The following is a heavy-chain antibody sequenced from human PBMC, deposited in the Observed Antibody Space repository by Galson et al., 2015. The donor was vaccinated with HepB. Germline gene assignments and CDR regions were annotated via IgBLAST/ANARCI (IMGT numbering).Heavy chain of an antibody. V-gene: IGHV3-48*04. J-gene: IGHJ4*02. Sequence: SLRLSCAASGFTFSSYSMNWVCQAPGKGLEWVSYISSSSSTIYYADSVKGRFTISRDNAKNSLYLQMNSLRAEDTAVYYCARDRYYDSSGYYRDWGQGTLVTVSS. CDR1: GFTFSSYS. CDR2: ISSSSSTI. D-gene: IGHD3-22*01. CDR3: ARDRYYDSSGYYRD.